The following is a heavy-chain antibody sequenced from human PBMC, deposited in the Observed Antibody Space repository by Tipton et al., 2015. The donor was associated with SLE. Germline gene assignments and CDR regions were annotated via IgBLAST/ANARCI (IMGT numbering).Heavy chain of an antibody. Sequence: LSLTCPASGFSLISYTMNWVRRAPGMGLEWVASIGSRGDYMYLADSVKGRFTISRDNAKNSLYLHMTNLKGDDTAIYFCARTPGTQLHYFEFWGQGTLVTVSS. CDR1: GFSLISYT. CDR2: IGSRGDYM. CDR3: ARTPGTQLHYFEF. J-gene: IGHJ4*02. D-gene: IGHD1-7*01. V-gene: IGHV3-21*01.